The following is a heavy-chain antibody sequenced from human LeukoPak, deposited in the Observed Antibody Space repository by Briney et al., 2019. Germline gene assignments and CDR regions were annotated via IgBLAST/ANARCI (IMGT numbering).Heavy chain of an antibody. Sequence: GGSLRLSCAASGFTFSHYAMHWVRQAPGKGLEWVAVISYDVSNKDYADSVKGRFTISRDNSKNTLYLQMNSLRAEDTAVYYCAKFGVLNKRRSYYDSSGYYFDYWGQGTLVTVSS. CDR2: ISYDVSNK. D-gene: IGHD3-22*01. J-gene: IGHJ4*02. CDR3: AKFGVLNKRRSYYDSSGYYFDY. CDR1: GFTFSHYA. V-gene: IGHV3-30-3*02.